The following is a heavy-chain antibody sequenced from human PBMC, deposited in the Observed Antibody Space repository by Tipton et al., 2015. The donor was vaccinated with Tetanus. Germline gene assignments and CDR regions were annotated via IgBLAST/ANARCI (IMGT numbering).Heavy chain of an antibody. CDR1: GGSFSGHY. D-gene: IGHD4-17*01. CDR3: AKHGDRDTIGHHFDY. V-gene: IGHV4-34*01. CDR2: GHHSGST. J-gene: IGHJ4*02. Sequence: TLSLTCAVYGGSFSGHYWSWMRQPPGKGLEWIGEGHHSGSTKYNPSLKSRVTILADTSKDQFSLRRSSVTAADTALYYCAKHGDRDTIGHHFDYWTQGTLVTVSS.